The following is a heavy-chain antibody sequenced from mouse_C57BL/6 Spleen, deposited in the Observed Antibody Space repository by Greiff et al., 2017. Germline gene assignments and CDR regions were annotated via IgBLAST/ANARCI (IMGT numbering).Heavy chain of an antibody. V-gene: IGHV1-42*01. Sequence: VQLQQSGPELVKPGASVKISCKASGFSFTGYYMNWVKQSPEKSLEWIGEINPSTGGTTYNQKFKAKATLTVDKSSSTAYMQLKSLTSEDSAVYYCARDGSYAMDYWGQGTSVTVSS. D-gene: IGHD2-3*01. J-gene: IGHJ4*01. CDR3: ARDGSYAMDY. CDR1: GFSFTGYY. CDR2: INPSTGGT.